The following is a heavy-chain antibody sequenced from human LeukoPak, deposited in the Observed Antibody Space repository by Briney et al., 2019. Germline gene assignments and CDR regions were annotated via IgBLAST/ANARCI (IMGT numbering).Heavy chain of an antibody. CDR3: ARDRITDFWSGYYTNYFDY. D-gene: IGHD3-3*01. Sequence: GGSLRLSCTASGFSFSDYSFNWVRQAPGKGLEWVSCISTRGSYIYYADSVKGRFTISRDNAGNSVYLQMNRLRAEDTAVYYCARDRITDFWSGYYTNYFDYWGQGTLVTVSS. CDR1: GFSFSDYS. J-gene: IGHJ4*02. V-gene: IGHV3-21*01. CDR2: ISTRGSYI.